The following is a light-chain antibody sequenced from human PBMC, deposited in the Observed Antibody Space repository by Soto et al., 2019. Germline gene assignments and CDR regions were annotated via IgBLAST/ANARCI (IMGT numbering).Light chain of an antibody. CDR2: EVS. Sequence: HCALTQPASVSGSPGQSITISCTGTSSDVGGYNYVSWYQQHPGKAPKLMIYEVSNRPSGVSNRFSGSKSGNTASLTISGLQAEDEADYYCSSYTSSTSYGFGTGTKV. CDR3: SSYTSSTSYG. J-gene: IGLJ1*01. V-gene: IGLV2-14*01. CDR1: SSDVGGYNY.